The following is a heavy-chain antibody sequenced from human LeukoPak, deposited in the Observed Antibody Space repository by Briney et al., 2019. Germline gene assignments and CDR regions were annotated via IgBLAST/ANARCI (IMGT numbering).Heavy chain of an antibody. Sequence: PGGSLRLSCAASGFTFSSYSMNWVRQAPGKGLGWVSSISSSSSYIYYADSVKGRFTISRDNAKNSLYLQMNSLRAEDTAVYYCARRIQLWRYFDLWGRGTLVTVSS. D-gene: IGHD5-18*01. CDR1: GFTFSSYS. J-gene: IGHJ2*01. CDR3: ARRIQLWRYFDL. CDR2: ISSSSSYI. V-gene: IGHV3-21*01.